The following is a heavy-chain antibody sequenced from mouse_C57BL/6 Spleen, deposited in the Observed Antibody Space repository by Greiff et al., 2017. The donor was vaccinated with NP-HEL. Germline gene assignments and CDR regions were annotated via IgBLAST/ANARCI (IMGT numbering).Heavy chain of an antibody. CDR3: TRVSYYSNFYAMDY. CDR1: GFTFSSYA. Sequence: DVQLVESGEGLVKPGGSLKLSCAASGFTFSSYAMSWVRQTPEKRLEWVAYISSGGDYIYYADTVKGRFTISRDNARNTLYLQMSSLKSEDTAMYYCTRVSYYSNFYAMDYWGQGTSVTVSS. CDR2: ISSGGDYI. D-gene: IGHD2-5*01. J-gene: IGHJ4*01. V-gene: IGHV5-9-1*02.